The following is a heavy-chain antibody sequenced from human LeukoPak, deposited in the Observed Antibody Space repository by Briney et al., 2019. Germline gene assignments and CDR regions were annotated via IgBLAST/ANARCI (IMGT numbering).Heavy chain of an antibody. V-gene: IGHV4-34*01. D-gene: IGHD2-2*01. J-gene: IGHJ4*02. CDR1: GGSFSGYY. Sequence: NTSETLSLTCAVYGGSFSGYYWSWIRQPPGKGLEWIGEINHSGSTNYNPSLKSRVTISVDTSKNQFSLKLSSVTAADTAMYFCARGIITSGLDYWGPGTLVIVSS. CDR3: ARGIITSGLDY. CDR2: INHSGST.